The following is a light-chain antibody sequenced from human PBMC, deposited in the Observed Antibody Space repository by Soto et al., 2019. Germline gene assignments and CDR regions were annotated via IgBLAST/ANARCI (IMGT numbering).Light chain of an antibody. J-gene: IGKJ4*01. V-gene: IGKV1-6*01. Sequence: AIQMTQSPSSLSASVGDRVIITCRASQGVGRDLGWYQQKPRKAPRLLIYHASTLLSGVPSRFSGSGSGTDFTPTIASLQPEDFATYFCLQDYSNPLTFGGGTKV. CDR2: HAS. CDR3: LQDYSNPLT. CDR1: QGVGRD.